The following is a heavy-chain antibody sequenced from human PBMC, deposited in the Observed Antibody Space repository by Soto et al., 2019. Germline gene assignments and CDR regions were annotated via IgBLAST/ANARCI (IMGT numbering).Heavy chain of an antibody. Sequence: GASVKVSCKASGYTFTSYDINWVRQATGQGLEWMGWMNPNSGNTGYAQKFQGRVTMTRNTSISTAYMELSSLRSEDTAVYYCARGGFLEWLTTTAPYYYYYGMDVWG. J-gene: IGHJ6*02. CDR1: GYTFTSYD. CDR3: ARGGFLEWLTTTAPYYYYYGMDV. V-gene: IGHV1-8*01. D-gene: IGHD3-3*01. CDR2: MNPNSGNT.